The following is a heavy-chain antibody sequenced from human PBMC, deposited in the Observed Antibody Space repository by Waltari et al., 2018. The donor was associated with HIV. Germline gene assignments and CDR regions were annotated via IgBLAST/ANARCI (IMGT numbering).Heavy chain of an antibody. CDR3: ARDPSYGFGENDY. D-gene: IGHD3-10*01. CDR2: INPKTGDT. V-gene: IGHV1-2*02. J-gene: IGHJ4*02. CDR1: GYAFTGFY. Sequence: QVQLVESGAEVKKPGASLKVSCKASGYAFTGFYIHWVRQAAGQGLEWVGWINPKTGDTNFAQKFQGRVTMTRDTSISTAYMELSRLTSDDTAVYYCARDPSYGFGENDYWGQGTLFTVSS.